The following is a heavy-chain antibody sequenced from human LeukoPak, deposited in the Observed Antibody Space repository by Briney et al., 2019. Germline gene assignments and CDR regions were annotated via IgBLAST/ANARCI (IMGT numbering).Heavy chain of an antibody. CDR3: ARGGDPVDY. Sequence: PGGSLRLSCAASGFTFSSYSMNWARQAPGKGLDWVSGTSASSSYIFYADSVKGRFTISRDNAKNSVDLQMNSLRVEDSAVYYCARGGDPVDYWGQGTLVTVSS. CDR2: TSASSSYI. CDR1: GFTFSSYS. V-gene: IGHV3-21*06. J-gene: IGHJ4*02. D-gene: IGHD3-16*01.